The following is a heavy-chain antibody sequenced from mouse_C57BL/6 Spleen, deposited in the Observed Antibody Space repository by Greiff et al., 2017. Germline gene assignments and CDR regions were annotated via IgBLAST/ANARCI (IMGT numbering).Heavy chain of an antibody. CDR2: IGSGGSYT. Sequence: EVKLMESGGDLVKPGGSLKLSCAASGFTFSSYGMSWVRQTPDKRLEWVATIGSGGSYTYYPDSVKGRFTISRDNAKNTLYLQMSSLKSEDTAMYYCARHNYQDPYYAMDYWGQGTSVTVSS. D-gene: IGHD2-1*01. CDR1: GFTFSSYG. J-gene: IGHJ4*01. CDR3: ARHNYQDPYYAMDY. V-gene: IGHV5-6*01.